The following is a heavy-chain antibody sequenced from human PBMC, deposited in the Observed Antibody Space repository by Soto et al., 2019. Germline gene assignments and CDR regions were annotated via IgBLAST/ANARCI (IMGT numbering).Heavy chain of an antibody. J-gene: IGHJ3*01. CDR1: GLTFSNYA. D-gene: IGHD6-19*01. CDR3: LKEGSGRNSRGSCDF. V-gene: IGHV3-23*01. Sequence: GGSLRLSCAASGLTFSNYAMNWVRQAPGEGLEWVSVISGPVDIAYYADSVKGRFTISRDNSKRTLYLQMNSLRAEDTAIYYCLKEGSGRNSRGSCDFWGGGKLVSVSS. CDR2: ISGPVDIA.